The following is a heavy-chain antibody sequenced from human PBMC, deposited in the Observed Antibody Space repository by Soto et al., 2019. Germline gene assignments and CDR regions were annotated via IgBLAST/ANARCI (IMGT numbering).Heavy chain of an antibody. CDR1: GYTFTSYY. V-gene: IGHV1-46*01. CDR2: INPSGGST. J-gene: IGHJ6*02. CDR3: ARDLEQLVHHYYGMDV. D-gene: IGHD6-13*01. Sequence: ASVKVSCKASGYTFTSYYMHWVRQAPGQGLEWMGIINPSGGSTSYAQKSQGRVTMTRDTSTSTVYMELSSLRSEDTAVYYCARDLEQLVHHYYGMDVWGQGTTVTVSS.